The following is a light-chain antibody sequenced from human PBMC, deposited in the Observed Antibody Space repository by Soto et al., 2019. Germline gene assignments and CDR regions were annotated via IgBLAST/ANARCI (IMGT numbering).Light chain of an antibody. Sequence: DVVMTQSPLSLPVTLGQPASISCRASRSLIYTDGNTYLNWFHQRPGQSPRRLFSKVSNRDSGVPDRFSGSGSGTDFTPKISRVEAEDVGLYYCMQGTHWPYTFGQGTKLEIK. CDR3: MQGTHWPYT. J-gene: IGKJ2*01. CDR1: RSLIYTDGNTY. CDR2: KVS. V-gene: IGKV2-30*01.